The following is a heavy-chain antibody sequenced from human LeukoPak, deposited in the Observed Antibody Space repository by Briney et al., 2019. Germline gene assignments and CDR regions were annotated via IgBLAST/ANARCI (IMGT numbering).Heavy chain of an antibody. CDR1: GFTVSSNY. CDR3: ARVYYDSSGYYTYYFDY. V-gene: IGHV3-53*04. J-gene: IGHJ4*02. CDR2: IYSGGST. D-gene: IGHD3-22*01. Sequence: GGSLRLSCAASGFTVSSNYMSWVRQAPGKGLEWVSVIYSGGSTYYADSVKGRFTISRHNSKNTLYLLMNSLRAEDTAVYYCARVYYDSSGYYTYYFDYWGQGTLVTVSS.